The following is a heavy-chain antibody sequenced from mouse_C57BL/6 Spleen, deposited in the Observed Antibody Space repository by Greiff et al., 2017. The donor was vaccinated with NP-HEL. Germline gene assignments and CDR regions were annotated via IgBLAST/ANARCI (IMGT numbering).Heavy chain of an antibody. V-gene: IGHV5-9*01. CDR3: ARHYAYAMDY. Sequence: DVMLVESGGGLVKPGGSLKLSCAASGFTFSSYTMSWVRQTPEKRLEWVATISGGGGNTYYPDSVKGRFTISRDNAKNTLYLQMSSLRSEDTALYYCARHYAYAMDYWGQGTSVTVSS. J-gene: IGHJ4*01. CDR1: GFTFSSYT. CDR2: ISGGGGNT. D-gene: IGHD1-1*01.